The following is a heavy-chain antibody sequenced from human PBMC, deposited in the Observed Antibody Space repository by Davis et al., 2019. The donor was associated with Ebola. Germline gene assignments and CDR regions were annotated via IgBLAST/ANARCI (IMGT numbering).Heavy chain of an antibody. V-gene: IGHV4-34*01. Sequence: SETLSLTCAVYGGSFSGYYWSWIRQPPGKGLEWIGEIYHSGSTNYNPSLKSRVTISVDTSKNQFSLKLSSVTAADTAVYYCASLKGLLHYYYGMDVWGQGTTVTVSS. CDR2: IYHSGST. J-gene: IGHJ6*02. CDR1: GGSFSGYY. CDR3: ASLKGLLHYYYGMDV. D-gene: IGHD2-15*01.